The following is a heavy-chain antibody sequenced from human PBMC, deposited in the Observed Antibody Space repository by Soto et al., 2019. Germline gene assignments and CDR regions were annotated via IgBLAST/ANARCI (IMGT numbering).Heavy chain of an antibody. J-gene: IGHJ3*02. CDR1: GGSISSGGYY. D-gene: IGHD2-15*01. CDR3: ARAGFAPGTPSDAFDI. CDR2: IYYSGST. V-gene: IGHV4-31*03. Sequence: QVQLQESGPGLVKPSQTLSLTCTVSGGSISSGGYYWSWIRQHPGKGLEWIGYIYYSGSTYYNPSPKSGVTISVDTAKNQFSLKLSSVTAADTAVYYCARAGFAPGTPSDAFDIWGQGTMVTVSS.